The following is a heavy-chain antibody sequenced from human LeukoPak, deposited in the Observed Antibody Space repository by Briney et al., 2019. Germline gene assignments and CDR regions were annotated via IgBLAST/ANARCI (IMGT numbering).Heavy chain of an antibody. CDR2: ISGSGGST. D-gene: IGHD3-10*01. V-gene: IGHV3-53*05. Sequence: AGSLRLSCAASGFSVNSNYMSWVRQPPGKGLEWVSAISGSGGSTYYADSVKGRLTTSRDNSKNTLYLQMNSLRTEDPAVYYCAIELEGAYYGSGSRGVRDYWGEGTGDSVSS. J-gene: IGHJ4*02. CDR3: AIELEGAYYGSGSRGVRDY. CDR1: GFSVNSNY.